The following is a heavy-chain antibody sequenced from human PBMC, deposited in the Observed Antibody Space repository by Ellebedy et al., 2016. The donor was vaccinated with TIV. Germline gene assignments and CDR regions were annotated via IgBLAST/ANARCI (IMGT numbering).Heavy chain of an antibody. D-gene: IGHD6-13*01. CDR1: GGSISNGGYY. V-gene: IGHV4-39*01. CDR2: IDYTGDT. CDR3: TRRIAAAVYGIDV. J-gene: IGHJ6*02. Sequence: MPSETLSLTCSVSGGSISNGGYYWGWIRQPPGKGLEWIGHIDYTGDTFYNPSLKSRGIISVDMSKNQFSLKVISVTAADSAVYYCTRRIAAAVYGIDVWGQGTTVIVSS.